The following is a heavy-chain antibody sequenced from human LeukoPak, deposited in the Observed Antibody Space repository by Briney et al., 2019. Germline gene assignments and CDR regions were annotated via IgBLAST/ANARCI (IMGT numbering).Heavy chain of an antibody. Sequence: ASVKVSCKASGGTFSSYAISWVRQAPGQGLEWMGRIIPIFGIANYAQKFQGRVTITADKSTSTAYMELSSLRSEDTAVYYSASEPNLGYCSSTSCYTGTRPGFDYWGQGTLVTVSS. CDR2: IIPIFGIA. J-gene: IGHJ4*02. CDR1: GGTFSSYA. D-gene: IGHD2-2*02. CDR3: ASEPNLGYCSSTSCYTGTRPGFDY. V-gene: IGHV1-69*04.